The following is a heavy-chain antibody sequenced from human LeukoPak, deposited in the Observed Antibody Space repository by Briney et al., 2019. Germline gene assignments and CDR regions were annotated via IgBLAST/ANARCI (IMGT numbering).Heavy chain of an antibody. V-gene: IGHV1-3*01. CDR1: GYTFTSYG. D-gene: IGHD1/OR15-1a*01. Sequence: ASVKVSCKASGYTFTSYGISWVRQAPGQGLEWMGWINAGNGNTKYSQKFQGRVTITRDTSASTAYMELSSLRSEDTAVYYCARVAGPIDYWGQGTLVTVSS. CDR3: ARVAGPIDY. J-gene: IGHJ4*02. CDR2: INAGNGNT.